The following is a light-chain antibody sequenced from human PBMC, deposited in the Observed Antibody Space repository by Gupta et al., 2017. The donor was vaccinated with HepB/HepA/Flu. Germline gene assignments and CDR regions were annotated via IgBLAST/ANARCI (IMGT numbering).Light chain of an antibody. CDR1: SSDVGSYNR. V-gene: IGLV2-18*01. CDR3: NQSTTSSNYV. Sequence: QSALTQPPSVSGSPGQAVTISCTGSSSDVGSYNRVSWYQHAPGTAPKLMIYEVNSLPAVVPDLFAASKSGNTASLPISGRQTKDEADDFYNQSTTSSNYVFGTGTKVTVL. J-gene: IGLJ1*01. CDR2: EVN.